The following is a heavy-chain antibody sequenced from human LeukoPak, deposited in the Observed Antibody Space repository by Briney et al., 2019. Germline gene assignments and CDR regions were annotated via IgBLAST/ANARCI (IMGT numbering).Heavy chain of an antibody. CDR3: ARRDDSSGYHGAFDI. CDR1: GYTFISYY. V-gene: IGHV1-46*01. D-gene: IGHD3-22*01. Sequence: GASVKVSCKASGYTFISYYLHWVRQAPGQGLEWMGIINPSGGSTNYAQKFQGRVTMTRDTSTSTVYMELSSLRSEDTAVYYCARRDDSSGYHGAFDIWGQGTMVTVSS. J-gene: IGHJ3*02. CDR2: INPSGGST.